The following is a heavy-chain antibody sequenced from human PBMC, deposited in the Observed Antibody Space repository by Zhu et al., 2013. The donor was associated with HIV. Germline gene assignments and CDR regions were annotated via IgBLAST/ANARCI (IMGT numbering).Heavy chain of an antibody. V-gene: IGHV1-69*01. D-gene: IGHD3-9*01. J-gene: IGHJ2*01. Sequence: VQLVQSGAEVKKPGSSVKVSCKASGGTFSSYAISWVRQAPGQGLEWMGGIIPIFGTANYAQKFQGRVTITADESTSTAYMELSSLRSEDTAVYYCARCDYDILTGYSLYGYFDLWGRGTLVTVSS. CDR2: IIPIFGTA. CDR3: ARCDYDILTGYSLYGYFDL. CDR1: GGTFSSYA.